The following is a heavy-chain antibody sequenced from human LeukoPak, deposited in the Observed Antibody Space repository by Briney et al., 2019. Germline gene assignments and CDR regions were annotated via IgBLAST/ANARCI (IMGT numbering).Heavy chain of an antibody. J-gene: IGHJ4*02. Sequence: GGSLRLSCAASGFTFSSYGMHWVRQAPGKGLEWVAVISYDGSNKYYADSVKGRFTISRDNSKNTLYLQVNSLRAEDTAVYYCAKVRSRGAYGDYLNYFDYWGQGTLVTVSS. CDR2: ISYDGSNK. V-gene: IGHV3-30*18. CDR1: GFTFSSYG. D-gene: IGHD4-17*01. CDR3: AKVRSRGAYGDYLNYFDY.